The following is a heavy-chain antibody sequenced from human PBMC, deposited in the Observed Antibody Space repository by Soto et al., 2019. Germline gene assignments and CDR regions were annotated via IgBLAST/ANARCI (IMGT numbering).Heavy chain of an antibody. CDR3: AREGSYSAYNFAHGIQLWAFDF. V-gene: IGHV4-4*07. Sequence: SETLSLTCTVSGGSINTFYWSWVRQPAGKGLAWIGRIFSSGSTSLNPSLESRVAMSVDTSKNHFSLNLSSVTAADMAVYYCAREGSYSAYNFAHGIQLWAFDFWGQGALVTVSS. J-gene: IGHJ4*02. CDR2: IFSSGST. CDR1: GGSINTFY. D-gene: IGHD5-12*01.